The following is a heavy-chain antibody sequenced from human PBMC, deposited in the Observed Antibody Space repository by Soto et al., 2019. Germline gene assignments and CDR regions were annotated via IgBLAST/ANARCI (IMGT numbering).Heavy chain of an antibody. CDR1: GFTFSNSW. J-gene: IGHJ4*02. CDR2: MNQDGSEK. V-gene: IGHV3-7*01. CDR3: SRSLDS. Sequence: PGGSLRLSCAASGFTFSNSWMTWVRQAPGKGLEWVANMNQDGSEKYYEDSVRGRFTISRDNARNSLYLHMSSLTAEDSALYYCSRSLDSWGQGTRVTVSS.